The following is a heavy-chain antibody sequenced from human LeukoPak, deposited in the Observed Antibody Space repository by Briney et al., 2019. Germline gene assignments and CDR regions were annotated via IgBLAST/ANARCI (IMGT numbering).Heavy chain of an antibody. CDR2: IWYDGSNK. CDR1: GFTFSSYG. D-gene: IGHD6-13*01. V-gene: IGHV3-33*01. J-gene: IGHJ4*02. CDR3: ARGLYSSSWYLGY. Sequence: GRSLRLSCAASGFTFSSYGMHWVRQAPGKGLEWVAVIWYDGSNKYYADSVKGRFTISRDNSKNTVYLQMNSLRAEDTAVYYCARGLYSSSWYLGYWGQGTLVTVSS.